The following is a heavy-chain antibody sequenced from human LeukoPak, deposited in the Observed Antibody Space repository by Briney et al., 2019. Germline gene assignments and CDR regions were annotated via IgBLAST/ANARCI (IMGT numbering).Heavy chain of an antibody. CDR3: ARRPGGEFDP. D-gene: IGHD3-16*01. Sequence: SETLSLTCTVSGGSISSSSYYWGWMRQPPGKGLEWIGSIYYSGSTYHNPSLKSRVTISVDTSKNQFSLKLSSVTAADTAVYYCARRPGGEFDPWGQGILVTVSS. V-gene: IGHV4-39*07. J-gene: IGHJ5*02. CDR2: IYYSGST. CDR1: GGSISSSSYY.